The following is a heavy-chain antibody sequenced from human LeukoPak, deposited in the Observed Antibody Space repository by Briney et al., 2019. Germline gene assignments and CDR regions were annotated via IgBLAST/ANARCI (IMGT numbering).Heavy chain of an antibody. CDR3: ARVGDIAYCGGDCYS. D-gene: IGHD2-21*02. J-gene: IGHJ4*02. CDR2: IIPIFGTA. Sequence: SVKVSCKASGGTFSSYAISWVRQTPGQGLEWMGGIIPIFGTANYAQKFQGRVTITTDESTSTAYMELSSLRSEDTAVYYCARVGDIAYCGGDCYSWGQGTLVTVSS. V-gene: IGHV1-69*05. CDR1: GGTFSSYA.